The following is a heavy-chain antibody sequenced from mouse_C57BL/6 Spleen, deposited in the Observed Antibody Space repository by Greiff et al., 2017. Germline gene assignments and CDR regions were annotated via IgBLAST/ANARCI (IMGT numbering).Heavy chain of an antibody. Sequence: EVKLQQSGPELVKPGASVKISCKASGYTFTDYYMNWVKQSHGKSLEWIGDINPNNGGTSYNQKFKGKATLTVDKSSSTAYMELRSLTSEDSAVYYCARVHYGYYFDYWGQGTTLTVSS. CDR2: INPNNGGT. V-gene: IGHV1-26*01. CDR3: ARVHYGYYFDY. CDR1: GYTFTDYY. J-gene: IGHJ2*01. D-gene: IGHD1-1*01.